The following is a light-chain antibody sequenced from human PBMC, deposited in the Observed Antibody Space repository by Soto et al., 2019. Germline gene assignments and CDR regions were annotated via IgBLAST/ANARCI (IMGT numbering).Light chain of an antibody. CDR1: QSIGSW. CDR3: QQYSTYSRT. Sequence: IQMAQSPSILSASVGDRVTITCRASQSIGSWLAWYQHKPGKAPKLLIYKASSLESGVPLRFSSSGSGTEITLTISSLRRDDFTTYYCQQYSTYSRTFGQGTKVDIK. V-gene: IGKV1-5*03. CDR2: KAS. J-gene: IGKJ1*01.